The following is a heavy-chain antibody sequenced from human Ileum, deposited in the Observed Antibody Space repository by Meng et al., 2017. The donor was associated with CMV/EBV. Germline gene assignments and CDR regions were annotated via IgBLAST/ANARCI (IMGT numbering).Heavy chain of an antibody. Sequence: SCAASGFTFGYYAMTWVRQAPGKGLEWVSVIYGGGSSTYNADSVKGRFTISRDDSKNTLYLQMNSLRAEDTALYYCARYGAGHYFDDWGQGILVTVSS. D-gene: IGHD6-19*01. J-gene: IGHJ4*02. CDR1: GFTFGYYA. V-gene: IGHV3-23*03. CDR2: IYGGGSST. CDR3: ARYGAGHYFDD.